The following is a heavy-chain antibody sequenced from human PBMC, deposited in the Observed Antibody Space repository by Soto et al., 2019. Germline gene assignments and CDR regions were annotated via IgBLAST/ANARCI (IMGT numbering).Heavy chain of an antibody. Sequence: ASVKVSCKASGYTFASYGISWVRQAPGQGLEWMGWISAYNGNTNYAQKFQGRVTMTRNTAISTAYMELSSLRSEDTAVYYCARSVGGSNVNFDYWGQGTLVPSPQ. CDR2: ISAYNGNT. V-gene: IGHV1-18*01. CDR3: ARSVGGSNVNFDY. CDR1: GYTFASYG. J-gene: IGHJ4*02. D-gene: IGHD3-10*01.